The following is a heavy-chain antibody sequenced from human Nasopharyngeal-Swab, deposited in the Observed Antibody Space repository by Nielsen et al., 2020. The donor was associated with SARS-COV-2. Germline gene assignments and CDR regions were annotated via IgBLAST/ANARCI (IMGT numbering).Heavy chain of an antibody. CDR3: ARQGVFVPAYFHQYYMDV. D-gene: IGHD3-16*02. V-gene: IGHV3-7*03. J-gene: IGHJ6*03. Sequence: ESLKISCAAPGFSFSTYWMTWVRQAPGKGLEWVANIKQDGSEKYYVDSVKGRFTVSRDNPKNLLYLQVNSLRAENTAVYYCARQGVFVPAYFHQYYMDVWGKGTTVTVSS. CDR1: GFSFSTYW. CDR2: IKQDGSEK.